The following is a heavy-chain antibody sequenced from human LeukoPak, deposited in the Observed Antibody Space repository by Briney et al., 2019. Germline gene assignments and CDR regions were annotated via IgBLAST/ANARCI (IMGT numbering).Heavy chain of an antibody. CDR1: GFTFSSYS. D-gene: IGHD6-6*01. CDR2: ISSSSSYI. CDR3: ARGGGSSSYRIYFDY. V-gene: IGHV3-21*01. J-gene: IGHJ4*02. Sequence: GGSLRLSCAASGFTFSSYSMNWVRQAPGKGLEWVSSISSSSSYIYYADSVKGRFTISRDNAKNSLYLQMNSLRAEDTAVYYCARGGGSSSYRIYFDYWGQGTLVTVSS.